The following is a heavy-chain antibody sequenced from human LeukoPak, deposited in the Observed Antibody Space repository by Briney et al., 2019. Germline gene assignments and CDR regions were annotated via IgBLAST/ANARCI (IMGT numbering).Heavy chain of an antibody. CDR2: ISSNGGST. J-gene: IGHJ4*02. V-gene: IGHV3-64*01. CDR3: ARGQWLADY. CDR1: GFTFSSYA. D-gene: IGHD6-19*01. Sequence: PGGSLRLSCAASGFTFSSYAMHWVRQAPGKGLEYVSAISSNGGSTYYAHSVKGRFTISRDNSKNTLYLQMGSLRAEDMAVYYCARGQWLADYWGQGTLVTVSS.